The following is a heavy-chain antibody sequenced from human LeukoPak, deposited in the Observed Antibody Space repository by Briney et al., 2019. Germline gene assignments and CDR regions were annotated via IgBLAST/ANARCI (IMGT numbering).Heavy chain of an antibody. J-gene: IGHJ4*02. D-gene: IGHD1-1*01. V-gene: IGHV3-48*03. Sequence: GGSLRLSCAASGFTFSSYEMNWVRQAPGKGLEWVSYISSSGSTIYYADSVKGRFTIPRDNAKNSLYLQMNSLRAEDTAVYYCARDRGLEPFDYWGQGTLVTVSS. CDR3: ARDRGLEPFDY. CDR1: GFTFSSYE. CDR2: ISSSGSTI.